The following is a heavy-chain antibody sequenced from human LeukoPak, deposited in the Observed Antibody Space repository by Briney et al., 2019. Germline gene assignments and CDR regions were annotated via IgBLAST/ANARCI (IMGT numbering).Heavy chain of an antibody. Sequence: GSLRLSCEVSGFSFSTYWMTWVRQAPGKGLEWVANINQHGSETYYVDSVMGRFIISRDNAKNPLFLQMDSLTGEDTAVYYCSRGGLYRYSGTSGDYWGQGTLVTVSS. D-gene: IGHD1-26*01. CDR1: GFSFSTYW. V-gene: IGHV3-7*01. CDR2: INQHGSET. J-gene: IGHJ4*02. CDR3: SRGGLYRYSGTSGDY.